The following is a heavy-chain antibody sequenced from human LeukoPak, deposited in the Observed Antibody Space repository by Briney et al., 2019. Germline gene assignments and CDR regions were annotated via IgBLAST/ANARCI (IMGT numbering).Heavy chain of an antibody. Sequence: WASVKVSCKASGYTFTSYGISWVRQAPGQGLEWMGWISAYNGNTNYAQKLQGRVTITTDTSTSTAYMELRSLRSDDTAVYYCARVYYYDSSGARVRNWFDPWGEGTLVTVSS. D-gene: IGHD3-22*01. CDR1: GYTFTSYG. V-gene: IGHV1-18*01. CDR2: ISAYNGNT. CDR3: ARVYYYDSSGARVRNWFDP. J-gene: IGHJ5*02.